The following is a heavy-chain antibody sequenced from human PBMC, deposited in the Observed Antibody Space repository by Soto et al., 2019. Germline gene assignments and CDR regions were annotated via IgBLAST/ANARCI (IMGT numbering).Heavy chain of an antibody. CDR2: IYYSGST. J-gene: IGHJ4*02. Sequence: SETLSLTCTVSGGSISSYYWSWIRQPPGKGLEWIGYIYYSGSTNYNPSLKSRVTISVDTSKNQFSLKLSSVTAADTAVYYCARDGGRGYSYGNFDYWGQGTLVTVSS. CDR1: GGSISSYY. V-gene: IGHV4-59*01. D-gene: IGHD5-18*01. CDR3: ARDGGRGYSYGNFDY.